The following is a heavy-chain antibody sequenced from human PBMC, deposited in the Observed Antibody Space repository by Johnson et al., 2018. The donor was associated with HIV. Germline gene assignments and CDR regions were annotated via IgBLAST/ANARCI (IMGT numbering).Heavy chain of an antibody. CDR1: GFTFSDYY. CDR3: APYRACGAATTWAFDF. CDR2: ISSSGTTI. J-gene: IGHJ3*01. Sequence: QVQLVESGGGLVKPGGSLRLSCAASGFTFSDYYMSWIRQAPGKGLEWVSYISSSGTTIHYADSVKGRFTISRDNAKNSLYLRMNSLRAEDTAMYYCAPYRACGAATTWAFDFWGQGTMVTVSS. D-gene: IGHD6-13*01. V-gene: IGHV3-11*04.